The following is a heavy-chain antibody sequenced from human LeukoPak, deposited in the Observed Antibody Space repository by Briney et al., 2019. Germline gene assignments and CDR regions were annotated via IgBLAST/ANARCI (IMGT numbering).Heavy chain of an antibody. CDR2: INPGYSDT. V-gene: IGHV5-51*01. D-gene: IGHD3-16*01. Sequence: GEPLNISCNGSGYSFTKYWIGWVRQRPGNRLEWMGIINPGYSDTKYNPSFQGQVTVSVDKSITTAYLQWSSLKASDTDMYSCVRGWRGSLYDTADFWGQGTLVTVSS. CDR3: VRGWRGSLYDTADF. J-gene: IGHJ5*01. CDR1: GYSFTKYW.